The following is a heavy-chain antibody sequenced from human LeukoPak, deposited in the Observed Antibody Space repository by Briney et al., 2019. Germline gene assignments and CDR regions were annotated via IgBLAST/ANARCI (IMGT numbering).Heavy chain of an antibody. Sequence: SETLSLTCTVSGGSISSYYWSWIRQPAGKGLEWIRRIYTSGSTNYNPSLKSRVTMSVDTSKNQFSLKLSSVTAADTAVYYCARVLWGLTVTHANCYYMDLWGKGTTVTFSS. D-gene: IGHD4-17*01. CDR3: ARVLWGLTVTHANCYYMDL. V-gene: IGHV4-4*07. J-gene: IGHJ6*03. CDR1: GGSISSYY. CDR2: IYTSGST.